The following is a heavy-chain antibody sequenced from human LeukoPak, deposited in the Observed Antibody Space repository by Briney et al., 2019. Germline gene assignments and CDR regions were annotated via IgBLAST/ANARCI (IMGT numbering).Heavy chain of an antibody. Sequence: SETLSLTRTVPGGSIRSYYWSWVRQPPGKGLERGGHIYYSGSTNNNTSLKRRVTISVDTSQNQSSLKLSSVAAADTAVYYCARESESGSGYYYYDYWGQGTLVTVSS. CDR3: ARESESGSGYYYYDY. CDR2: IYYSGST. CDR1: GGSIRSYY. D-gene: IGHD3-22*01. V-gene: IGHV4-59*01. J-gene: IGHJ4*02.